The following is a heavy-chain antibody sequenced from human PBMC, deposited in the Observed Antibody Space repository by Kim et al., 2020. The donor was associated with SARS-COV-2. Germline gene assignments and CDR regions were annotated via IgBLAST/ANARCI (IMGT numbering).Heavy chain of an antibody. Sequence: TYYADSVKGSYAISRDNSKNTLYLQMNTLRAEYTAVYYCAKIRGCWFDAWGQGTLVTVSS. J-gene: IGHJ5*02. CDR2: T. D-gene: IGHD3-10*01. CDR3: AKIRGCWFDA. V-gene: IGHV3-66*01.